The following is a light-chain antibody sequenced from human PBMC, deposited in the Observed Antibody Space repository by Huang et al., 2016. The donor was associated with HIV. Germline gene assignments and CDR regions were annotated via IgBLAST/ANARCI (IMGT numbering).Light chain of an antibody. Sequence: DIVVTQSPGSLALSLGERAAIYCTSSQSVFHSSNNKNYLSWYQLKPGQSPQLLIYWASTREFGVPDRFRGTGSGTDFTLTITSLQAEDVAVYYCHQYYSSPQTFGQGTKVEV. CDR3: HQYYSSPQT. J-gene: IGKJ1*01. V-gene: IGKV4-1*01. CDR1: QSVFHSSNNKNY. CDR2: WAS.